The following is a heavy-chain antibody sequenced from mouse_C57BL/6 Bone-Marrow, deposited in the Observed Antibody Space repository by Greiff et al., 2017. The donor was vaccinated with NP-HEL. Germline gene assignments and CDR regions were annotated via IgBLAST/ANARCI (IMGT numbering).Heavy chain of an antibody. Sequence: EVHLVESGEGLVKPGGSLKLSCAASGFTFSSYAMSWVRQTPEKRLEWVAYISSGGDYLYYADTVKGRFTISRDNARNTLYLQMSSLKSEDTAMYYCTRDDGYGFAYWGQGTLVTVSA. V-gene: IGHV5-9-1*02. CDR1: GFTFSSYA. J-gene: IGHJ3*01. CDR3: TRDDGYGFAY. CDR2: ISSGGDYL. D-gene: IGHD2-2*01.